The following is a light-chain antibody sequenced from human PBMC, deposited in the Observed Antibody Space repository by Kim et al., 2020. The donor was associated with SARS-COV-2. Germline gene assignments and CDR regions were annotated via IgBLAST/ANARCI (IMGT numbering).Light chain of an antibody. J-gene: IGLJ1*01. V-gene: IGLV2-14*03. CDR1: GSDVGGYNY. CDR3: NSFATGDMYV. CDR2: DVN. Sequence: QSALTQPASVSGSPGQAITISCTGTGSDVGGYNYVSWYQQHPRKAPKLMIYDVNNRPSGVSNRFSGSKSGNTASLTISGLQAEDEADYYCNSFATGDMYVFGTGTKVTVL.